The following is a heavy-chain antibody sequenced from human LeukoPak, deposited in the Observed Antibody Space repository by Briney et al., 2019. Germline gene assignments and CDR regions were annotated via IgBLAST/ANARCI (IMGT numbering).Heavy chain of an antibody. J-gene: IGHJ4*02. V-gene: IGHV3-38-3*01. CDR1: GSTFSSYA. Sequence: GGSLRLSCAASGSTFSSYAMSWVRQAPGKGLEWVSSISCGSTYYADSRKGRFTISRDNSKNTLYLQMNSLRAEDTAVYYCAKDPGYCSSTSCYIIAYYFDYWGQGTLVTVSS. D-gene: IGHD2-2*02. CDR3: AKDPGYCSSTSCYIIAYYFDY. CDR2: ISCGST.